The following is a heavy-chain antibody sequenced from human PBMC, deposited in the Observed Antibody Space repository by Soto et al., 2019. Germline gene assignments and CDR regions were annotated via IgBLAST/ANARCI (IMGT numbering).Heavy chain of an antibody. D-gene: IGHD3-10*01. CDR2: ISGSGGST. V-gene: IGHV3-23*01. Sequence: GGSLRLSCAASGFTFSSYAMSWVRQAPGKGLEWVSAISGSGGSTYYADSVKGRFTISRDNSKNTLYLQMNSLRAEDTAVYYCAKGAHVLLWFGELFRSDYYYYGMDVWGQGTTVTVSS. J-gene: IGHJ6*02. CDR3: AKGAHVLLWFGELFRSDYYYYGMDV. CDR1: GFTFSSYA.